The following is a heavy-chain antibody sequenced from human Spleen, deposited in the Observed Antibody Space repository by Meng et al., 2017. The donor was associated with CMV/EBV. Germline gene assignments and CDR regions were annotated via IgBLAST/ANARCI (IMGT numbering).Heavy chain of an antibody. D-gene: IGHD2-2*01. CDR2: INTYSGST. CDR1: GYTFSSYG. Sequence: ASVKVSCKASGYTFSSYGLSWVRQAPGQGLEWMGWINTYSGSTNYAQKFRGRVAMTRDTSTTTAYMELRSLRSDDTADYYCARDSAGYCSTGSCYEGDSWGQGTLVTVSS. CDR3: ARDSAGYCSTGSCYEGDS. V-gene: IGHV1-18*01. J-gene: IGHJ4*02.